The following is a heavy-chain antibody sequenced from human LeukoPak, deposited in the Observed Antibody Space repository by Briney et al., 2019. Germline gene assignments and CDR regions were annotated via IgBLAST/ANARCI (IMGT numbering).Heavy chain of an antibody. V-gene: IGHV1-18*01. Sequence: ASVKVSCKASGYTFTSNGISWVRQAPGQGLEWMGWISAYNGNTNYEQKLQGRVTMTTDTSTSAAYMELRSLRSDDTAVYYCASLKNSYDSSGYLVTDAFDIWGQGTMVTVSS. CDR3: ASLKNSYDSSGYLVTDAFDI. CDR2: ISAYNGNT. D-gene: IGHD3-22*01. J-gene: IGHJ3*02. CDR1: GYTFTSNG.